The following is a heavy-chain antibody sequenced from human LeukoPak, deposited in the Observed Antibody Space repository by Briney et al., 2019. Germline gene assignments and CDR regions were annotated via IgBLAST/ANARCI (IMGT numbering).Heavy chain of an antibody. Sequence: GGSLRLSCAASGFTLSSFSMHWVRQSPGRGLEYVSAINYNGGPTYYADSVKGRFTISRDNSKNTLYLQMASLRDEDMGVYYCARVGPATAFDYWGQGTQVTVS. V-gene: IGHV3-64*02. CDR3: ARVGPATAFDY. CDR2: INYNGGPT. J-gene: IGHJ4*02. CDR1: GFTLSSFS.